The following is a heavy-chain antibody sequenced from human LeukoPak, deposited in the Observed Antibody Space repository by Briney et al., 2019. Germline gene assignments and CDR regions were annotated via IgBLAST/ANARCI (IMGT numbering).Heavy chain of an antibody. CDR1: GYTFTSYD. V-gene: IGHV1-8*01. Sequence: ASVRVSCKASGYTFTSYDINWVRQATGQGLEWMGWMNPNSGTTGYAQKFQGRVTMTRNTSISTAYMELSSLRSEDTAVYYCARVADYGDYGRPRAVDYWGQGTLVTVSS. J-gene: IGHJ4*02. D-gene: IGHD4-17*01. CDR2: MNPNSGTT. CDR3: ARVADYGDYGRPRAVDY.